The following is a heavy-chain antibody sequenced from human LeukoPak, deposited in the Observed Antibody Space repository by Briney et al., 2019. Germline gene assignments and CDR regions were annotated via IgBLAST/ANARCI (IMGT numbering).Heavy chain of an antibody. V-gene: IGHV1-2*04. CDR1: GYTFTVYY. CDR3: ARDGDYYGSGSGAFDI. J-gene: IGHJ3*02. CDR2: INPNSGGT. D-gene: IGHD3-10*01. Sequence: ASVKVSCKASGYTFTVYYMHWVRQAPGQGLEWMGWINPNSGGTNYAQKFQGWVTMTRNTSISTAYMELSRLRSDDTAVYYCARDGDYYGSGSGAFDIWGQGTMVTVSS.